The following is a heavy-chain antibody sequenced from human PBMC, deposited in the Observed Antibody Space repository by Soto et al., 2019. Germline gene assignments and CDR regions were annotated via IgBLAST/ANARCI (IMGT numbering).Heavy chain of an antibody. CDR2: IIPIFGTA. V-gene: IGHV1-69*13. Sequence: SVKVSCKASGGTFSSYAISWVRQAPGQGLEWMGGIIPIFGTANYAQKFQGRVTITADESTSTAYMELSSLTSDDTAMYYCASGAFGSGTYFYWGQGTLVTVSS. D-gene: IGHD3-10*01. CDR1: GGTFSSYA. CDR3: ASGAFGSGTYFY. J-gene: IGHJ4*01.